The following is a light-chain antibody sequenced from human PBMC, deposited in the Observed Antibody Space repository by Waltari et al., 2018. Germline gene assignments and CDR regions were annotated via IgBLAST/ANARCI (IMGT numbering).Light chain of an antibody. CDR1: SNDVGTYKF. J-gene: IGLJ3*02. V-gene: IGLV2-23*02. CDR2: EVS. Sequence: QSALTQPASVSGSPGQSITISCTGTSNDVGTYKFVSWYQQYPGKAPKLIIYEVSQRPSGVFNRFSGSKSGNTAALTISGLQTEDEADYYCCSFETGGTWVFGGGTKLAVL. CDR3: CSFETGGTWV.